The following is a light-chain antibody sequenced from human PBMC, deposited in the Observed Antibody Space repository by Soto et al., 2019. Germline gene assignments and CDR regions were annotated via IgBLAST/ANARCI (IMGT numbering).Light chain of an antibody. Sequence: QSALTQPASVSGSPGQSITISCTGTSSDVGGHNYVSWYQQHPGIAPKLMISEVSNRPSGVSNRFSGSKSGNTASLTISGLQAEDEADYYCSSYTTSSTLVFGGGTNLTVL. CDR3: SSYTTSSTLV. J-gene: IGLJ2*01. V-gene: IGLV2-14*01. CDR1: SSDVGGHNY. CDR2: EVS.